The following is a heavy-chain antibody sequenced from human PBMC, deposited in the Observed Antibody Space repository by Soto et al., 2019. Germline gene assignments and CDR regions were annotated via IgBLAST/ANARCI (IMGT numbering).Heavy chain of an antibody. J-gene: IGHJ4*02. CDR2: VIPLFNTS. V-gene: IGHV1-69*01. D-gene: IGHD3-22*01. CDR1: GGTFSSYI. Sequence: QVQLVQSGAEVKKPGSSVKVSCKASGGTFSSYIIAWVRQAPGQGFEWMGGVIPLFNTSNYERKFQGRVTITADESTSTAYMELSSLTSDDTAVFYSAVGDHYYDSRGYYFDYWGQGTLVTVSS. CDR3: AVGDHYYDSRGYYFDY.